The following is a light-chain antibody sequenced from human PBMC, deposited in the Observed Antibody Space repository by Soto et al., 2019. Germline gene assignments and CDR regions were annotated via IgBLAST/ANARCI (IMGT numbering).Light chain of an antibody. Sequence: QSVLTQPPSMSAAPGQRVTISFTGSSSNIGTGYDVHWYQQLPGTAPKLLIHGNINRPSGVPDRFSGSKSGTSASLVITGLQPEDEATYYCQSYDNRLSAYVFGAGTKVAVL. V-gene: IGLV1-40*01. J-gene: IGLJ1*01. CDR3: QSYDNRLSAYV. CDR1: SSNIGTGYD. CDR2: GNI.